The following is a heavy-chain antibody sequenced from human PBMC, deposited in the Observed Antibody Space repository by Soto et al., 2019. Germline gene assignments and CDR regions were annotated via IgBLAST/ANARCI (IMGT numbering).Heavy chain of an antibody. CDR1: GGTFSSYA. CDR2: IIPIFGTA. J-gene: IGHJ3*02. D-gene: IGHD2-2*01. CDR3: SIGSWSAETFDI. Sequence: SVKVSCKASGGTFSSYAISWVRQAPGQGLEWMGGIIPIFGTANYAQKFQGRVTITADESTSTAYMELSSLRSEDTAVYYCSIGSWSAETFDIWGQGTMVTVSS. V-gene: IGHV1-69*13.